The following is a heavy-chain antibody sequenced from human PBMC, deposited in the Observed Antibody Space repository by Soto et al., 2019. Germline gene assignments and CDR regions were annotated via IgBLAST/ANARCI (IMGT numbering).Heavy chain of an antibody. CDR2: ISYDGSNK. V-gene: IGHV3-30*18. CDR1: GFTFSSYG. D-gene: IGHD3-22*01. J-gene: IGHJ4*02. Sequence: PGGSLRLSCAASGFTFSSYGMHWVRQAPGKGLEWVAVISYDGSNKYYADSVKGRFTISRDNSKNTLYLQMNSLRAEDTAVYYCAKGHYYDSSGSLVYFDYWGQGT. CDR3: AKGHYYDSSGSLVYFDY.